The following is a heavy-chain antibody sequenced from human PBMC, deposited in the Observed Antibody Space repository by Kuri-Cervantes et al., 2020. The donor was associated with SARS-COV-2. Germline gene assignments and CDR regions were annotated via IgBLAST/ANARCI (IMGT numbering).Heavy chain of an antibody. CDR1: GFTFSSYA. Sequence: GGSLRLSCAASGFTFSSYAMHWVRQAPGKGLEWVAVISYDGSNKYCADSVKGRFTISRDNSKNTLYLQMNSLRAEDTAVYYCARGPAADEWVTIFGVAPSGAFDIWGQGTMVTVSS. V-gene: IGHV3-30-3*01. CDR3: ARGPAADEWVTIFGVAPSGAFDI. CDR2: ISYDGSNK. J-gene: IGHJ3*02. D-gene: IGHD3-3*01.